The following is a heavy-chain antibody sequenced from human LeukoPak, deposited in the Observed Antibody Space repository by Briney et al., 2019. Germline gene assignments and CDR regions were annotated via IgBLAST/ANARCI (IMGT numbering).Heavy chain of an antibody. CDR2: IKQDGSEN. CDR1: GFTFSSYW. V-gene: IGHV3-7*03. Sequence: PGGSLRLSCAASGFTFSSYWMNWVRQAPGKGLEWVANIKQDGSENYYVDSVKGRFTISRDNAKSSLYLQMGSLRAEDTAVYYCARIPDYGGFFDYWGQGTLVTVSS. J-gene: IGHJ4*02. D-gene: IGHD4-23*01. CDR3: ARIPDYGGFFDY.